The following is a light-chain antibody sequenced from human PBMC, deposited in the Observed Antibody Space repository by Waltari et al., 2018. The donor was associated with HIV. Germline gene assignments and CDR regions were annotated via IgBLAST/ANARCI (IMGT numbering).Light chain of an antibody. CDR1: ASDIYKD. CDR3: TSYLSSATPE. J-gene: IGLJ3*02. V-gene: IGLV2-14*01. Sequence: QSALAQPASVSGSPGQTISISCTGVASDIYKDVSWYQHRPGKAPKVIIYEVTNRPSGVSHRFSGSRSGNTASLTISGLQPEDEADYFCTSYLSSATPEFGGGARLTVL. CDR2: EVT.